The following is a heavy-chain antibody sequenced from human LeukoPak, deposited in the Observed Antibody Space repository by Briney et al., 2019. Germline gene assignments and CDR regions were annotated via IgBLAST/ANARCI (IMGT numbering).Heavy chain of an antibody. CDR3: AREHRSSKYFDS. V-gene: IGHV4-34*01. Sequence: PSETLSLTCAVYGGSFSGYYWSWIRRPPGKGLEWIGEINHSGSTNYNPSLKSRVTISVDTSKNQFSLKLSSVTAADTAVYYCAREHRSSKYFDSWGQGALMIVSS. CDR1: GGSFSGYY. D-gene: IGHD6-6*01. CDR2: INHSGST. J-gene: IGHJ4*02.